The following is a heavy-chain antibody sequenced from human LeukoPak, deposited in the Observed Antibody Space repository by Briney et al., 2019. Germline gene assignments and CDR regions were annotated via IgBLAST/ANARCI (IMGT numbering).Heavy chain of an antibody. V-gene: IGHV1-18*01. D-gene: IGHD3-16*02. CDR1: GYTFTSYG. CDR2: ISAYNGNT. CDR3: GSGIMITFGGVIVMDY. Sequence: GASAKVSCKASGYTFTSYGISWVRQAPGQGLEWMGWISAYNGNTNYAQKFQGRVTMTTDTSTSTAYMELRSLRSDDTAVYYCGSGIMITFGGVIVMDYWGQGTLVTVSS. J-gene: IGHJ4*02.